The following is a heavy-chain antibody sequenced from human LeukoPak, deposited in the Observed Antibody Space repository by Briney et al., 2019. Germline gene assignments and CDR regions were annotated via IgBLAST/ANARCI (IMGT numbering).Heavy chain of an antibody. Sequence: GGSLRLSCVASGFTFSSNAMSWVRQAPGKGLEWVSSISGSGDRTYYADSVKGRFTISRDNSKNTMYLQVSSLRAEDTAVYYCEKRNAVSIPPYSSESMDVGAKGPRVPV. J-gene: IGHJ6*04. CDR1: GFTFSSNA. D-gene: IGHD5/OR15-5a*01. CDR3: EKRNAVSIPPYSSESMDV. V-gene: IGHV3-23*01. CDR2: ISGSGDRT.